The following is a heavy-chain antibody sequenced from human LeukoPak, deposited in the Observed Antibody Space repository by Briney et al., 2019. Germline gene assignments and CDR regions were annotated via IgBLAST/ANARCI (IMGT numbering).Heavy chain of an antibody. Sequence: SVKVSCKASGGTFSSYAISWVRQAPGQGLEWMGRIIPIFGTANYAQKFQGRVTITTDESTSTAYMELSSLRSEDTAVYYCARDTGDYGVVDYWGQGTLVTVSS. CDR3: ARDTGDYGVVDY. V-gene: IGHV1-69*05. CDR1: GGTFSSYA. CDR2: IIPIFGTA. D-gene: IGHD4-17*01. J-gene: IGHJ4*02.